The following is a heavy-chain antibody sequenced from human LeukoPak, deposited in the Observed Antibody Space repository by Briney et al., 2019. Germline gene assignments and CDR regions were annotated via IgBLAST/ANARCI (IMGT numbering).Heavy chain of an antibody. Sequence: ASVKVSCKASGYTFTSYDINWVRQATGQGLEWMGWMNPNSGNTGYAQKFQGRVTITRNTSISTAYMELSSLRSEDTAVYYCARGAKIYCSSTSCRDYYYYYMDVWGKGTTVTVSS. V-gene: IGHV1-8*03. D-gene: IGHD2-2*01. J-gene: IGHJ6*03. CDR1: GYTFTSYD. CDR2: MNPNSGNT. CDR3: ARGAKIYCSSTSCRDYYYYYMDV.